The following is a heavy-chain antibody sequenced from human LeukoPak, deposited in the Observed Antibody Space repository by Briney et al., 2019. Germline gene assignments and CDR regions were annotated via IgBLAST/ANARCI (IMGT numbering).Heavy chain of an antibody. D-gene: IGHD3-16*02. CDR2: IYYSGST. CDR1: EFTFSSCA. Sequence: GSLRLSCAASEFTFSSCAMSWIRQPPGKGLEWIGYIYYSGSTNYNPSLKSRVTISVDTSKNQFSLKLSSVTAADTAVYYCARALITFGGVIVWGQGTLVTVSS. V-gene: IGHV4-59*08. CDR3: ARALITFGGVIV. J-gene: IGHJ4*02.